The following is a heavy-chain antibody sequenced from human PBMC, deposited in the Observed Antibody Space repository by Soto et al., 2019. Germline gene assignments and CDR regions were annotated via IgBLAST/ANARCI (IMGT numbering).Heavy chain of an antibody. CDR2: IYYSGST. Sequence: SETLSLTCTVSGGSINSYYWSWIRQPPGKGLEWIGYIYYSGSTNYNPSLKSRVTISVDTSKNQFSLKLSSVTAADTAVYYCAMVRESYYYYYGMNVWGQGTTVTVS. D-gene: IGHD3-10*01. V-gene: IGHV4-59*01. CDR1: GGSINSYY. J-gene: IGHJ6*02. CDR3: AMVRESYYYYYGMNV.